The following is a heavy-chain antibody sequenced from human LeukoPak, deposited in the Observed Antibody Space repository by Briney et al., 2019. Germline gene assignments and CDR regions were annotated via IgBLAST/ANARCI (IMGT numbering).Heavy chain of an antibody. CDR3: AKDLRGSGSYRGGY. D-gene: IGHD1-26*01. J-gene: IGHJ4*02. CDR1: GFTFDDYT. CDR2: ISWDGGST. Sequence: GGSLRLSCAASGFTFDDYTMHWVRQAPGKGLEWVSLISWDGGSTYYADSVKGRFTISRDNSKNSLYMQMNSLRTEDTALYYCAKDLRGSGSYRGGYWGQGTLVTVSS. V-gene: IGHV3-43*01.